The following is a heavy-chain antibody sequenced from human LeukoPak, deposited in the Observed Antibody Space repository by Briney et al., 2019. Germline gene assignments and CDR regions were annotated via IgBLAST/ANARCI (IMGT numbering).Heavy chain of an antibody. CDR1: GFTFSDYW. D-gene: IGHD2-21*02. Sequence: PGGSLRLSCAASGFTFSDYWMSWVRQAPGKGLEWVANIKQDGSEKYYVGSVKGRFTISRDNAKNSLYLQMNSLRVEDSAVYYCARRPYCGGDCYSLDAFDIWGQGTMVTVSS. CDR2: IKQDGSEK. V-gene: IGHV3-7*01. CDR3: ARRPYCGGDCYSLDAFDI. J-gene: IGHJ3*02.